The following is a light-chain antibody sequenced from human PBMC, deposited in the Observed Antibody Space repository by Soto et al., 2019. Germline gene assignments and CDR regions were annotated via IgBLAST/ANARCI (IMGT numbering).Light chain of an antibody. Sequence: QSALTQPASVSGSPGQSITISCTGTSSDVGGYNYVSWYQQHPGKAPKLMIYEVSNRPSGVSNRFSVSKSGNTASLTISVLQAEDDADYYCSSYTSSSTFYVFGTGTKVTVL. CDR2: EVS. CDR1: SSDVGGYNY. J-gene: IGLJ1*01. V-gene: IGLV2-14*01. CDR3: SSYTSSSTFYV.